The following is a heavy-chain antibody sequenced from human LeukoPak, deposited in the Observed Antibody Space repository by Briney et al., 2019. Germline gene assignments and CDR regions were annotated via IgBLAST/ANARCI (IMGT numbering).Heavy chain of an antibody. V-gene: IGHV3-21*01. CDR1: GFTFSSYS. CDR3: AAGGRWYDFDY. D-gene: IGHD4-23*01. J-gene: IGHJ4*02. CDR2: ISSSSSYI. Sequence: GGSLTLSCAASGFTFSSYSMNWVRQARGKGLEWVSSISSSSSYIYYADSVKGRFTISRDNAKNSLYLQMNSLRAEDTAVYYCAAGGRWYDFDYWGQGTLVTVSP.